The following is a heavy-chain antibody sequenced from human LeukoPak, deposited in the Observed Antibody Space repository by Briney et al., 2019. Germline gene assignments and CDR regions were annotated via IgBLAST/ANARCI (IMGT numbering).Heavy chain of an antibody. D-gene: IGHD4-11*01. CDR1: GGSISSYY. J-gene: IGHJ6*03. V-gene: IGHV4-59*01. CDR3: ARDHMTTVTTSDLYYYMDV. CDR2: IYYSGST. Sequence: SETLSLTCTVSGGSISSYYWSWIRQPPGKGLEWIGYIYYSGSTSYNPSLKSRVTISVDTSKNQFSLKLSSVTAADTAVYYCARDHMTTVTTSDLYYYMDVWGKGTTVTVSS.